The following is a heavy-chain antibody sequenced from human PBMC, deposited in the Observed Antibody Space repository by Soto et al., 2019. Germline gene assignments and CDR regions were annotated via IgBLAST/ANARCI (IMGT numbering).Heavy chain of an antibody. CDR3: ARVMDYGDYA. CDR1: GGTFSSYA. Sequence: SVKVSCKASGGTFSSYAISWVRQAPGQGLEWMGGITPIFGTANCAQKFQGGVTITADESTSTAYMELSSLRSEDTAVYYCARVMDYGDYAWGQGTLVTVSS. V-gene: IGHV1-69*13. J-gene: IGHJ4*02. CDR2: ITPIFGTA. D-gene: IGHD4-17*01.